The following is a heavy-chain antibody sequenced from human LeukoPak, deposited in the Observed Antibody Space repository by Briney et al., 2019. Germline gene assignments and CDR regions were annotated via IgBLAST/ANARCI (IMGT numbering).Heavy chain of an antibody. V-gene: IGHV1-46*01. Sequence: EASVKVSCKASGYTFTSYYMHWVRQAPGQGLEWMGIINPSGGSTSYAQKFQGRVTMTRDMSTSTVYMELSSLRSEDTAVYYCARGGWWCYYDSSGYYGFDYWGQGTLVTVSS. CDR1: GYTFTSYY. D-gene: IGHD3-22*01. J-gene: IGHJ4*02. CDR2: INPSGGST. CDR3: ARGGWWCYYDSSGYYGFDY.